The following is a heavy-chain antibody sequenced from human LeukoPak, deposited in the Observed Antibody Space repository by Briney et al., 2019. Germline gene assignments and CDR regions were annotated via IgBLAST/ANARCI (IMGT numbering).Heavy chain of an antibody. CDR1: GFTFSSYS. J-gene: IGHJ4*02. D-gene: IGHD2-2*01. Sequence: GGSLRLSCAASGFTFSSYSMNWVRQAPGKGLEWVSSITSSSNYIYNADSVKGRFTISRDNAQNALYLQMNSLRVEDTAVYYCARGGDCSSTSCYLINDYWGQGTLVTVSS. CDR2: ITSSSNYI. CDR3: ARGGDCSSTSCYLINDY. V-gene: IGHV3-21*06.